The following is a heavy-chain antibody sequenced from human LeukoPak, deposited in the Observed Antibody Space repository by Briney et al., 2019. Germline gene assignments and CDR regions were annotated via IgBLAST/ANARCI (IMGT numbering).Heavy chain of an antibody. Sequence: SETLSLTCAVYGGSFSGYYWSWIRQHPGKGLEWIGYIYYSGSTYYNPSLKSRVTISVDTSKNQFSLKLSSVTAADTAVYYCARAHTSTGRYLNDAFDIWGQGTMVTVSS. J-gene: IGHJ3*02. V-gene: IGHV4-31*11. D-gene: IGHD3-9*01. CDR1: GGSFSGYY. CDR3: ARAHTSTGRYLNDAFDI. CDR2: IYYSGST.